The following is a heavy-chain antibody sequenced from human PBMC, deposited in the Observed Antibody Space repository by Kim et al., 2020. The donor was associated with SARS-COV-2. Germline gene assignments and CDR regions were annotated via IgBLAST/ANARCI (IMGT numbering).Heavy chain of an antibody. Sequence: ASVKVSCKVSGYTLTELSMHWVRQAPGKGLEWMGGFDPEDGETIYAQKFQGRVTMTEDTSTDTAYMELSSLRSEDTAVYYCATAPTRYYYYYYGMDVWGQGTTVTVSS. V-gene: IGHV1-24*01. CDR3: ATAPTRYYYYYYGMDV. CDR2: FDPEDGET. J-gene: IGHJ6*02. CDR1: GYTLTELS.